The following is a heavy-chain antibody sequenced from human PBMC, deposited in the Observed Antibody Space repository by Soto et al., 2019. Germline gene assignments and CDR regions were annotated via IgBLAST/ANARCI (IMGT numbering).Heavy chain of an antibody. CDR3: ARNAGPRYSSGWYYFDY. CDR1: GGTFSSYA. CDR2: IIPIFGTA. Sequence: SVKVSCKASGGTFSSYAIRWVRQAPGQGLEWMGGIIPIFGTANYAQKFQGRVTITADKSTSTAYMELSSLRSEDTAVYYCARNAGPRYSSGWYYFDYWGQGTLVIVSS. D-gene: IGHD6-19*01. J-gene: IGHJ4*02. V-gene: IGHV1-69*06.